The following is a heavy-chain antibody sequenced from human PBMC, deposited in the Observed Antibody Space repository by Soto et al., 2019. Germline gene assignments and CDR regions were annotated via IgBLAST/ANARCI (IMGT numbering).Heavy chain of an antibody. CDR1: GFTFSSYS. J-gene: IGHJ6*02. Sequence: EVQLVESGGGLVKPGGPLRLSCAASGFTFSSYSMNWVRQAPGKGLEWVSSISSSSSYIYYADSVKGRFTISRDNAKNSLDLQMNSLRAEETAVYYCARTSDRYYYYGMDVWGQGTTVTVSS. CDR3: ARTSDRYYYYGMDV. D-gene: IGHD2-15*01. V-gene: IGHV3-21*01. CDR2: ISSSSSYI.